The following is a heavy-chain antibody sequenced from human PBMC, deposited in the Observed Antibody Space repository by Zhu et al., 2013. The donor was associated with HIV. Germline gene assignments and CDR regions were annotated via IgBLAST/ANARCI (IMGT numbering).Heavy chain of an antibody. Sequence: QVQLVQSGAEVKKPGSSVKVSCKASGGTFSSYAISWVRQAPGQGLEWMGGIIPIFGTANYAQKFQGRVTITADESTSTAYMELSSLRSEDTAVYYCARSHERTYYYDSSGYPNWGQGTLVTVSS. D-gene: IGHD3-22*01. V-gene: IGHV1-69*01. CDR2: IIPIFGTA. CDR1: GGTFSSYA. J-gene: IGHJ4*02. CDR3: ARSHERTYYYDSSGYPN.